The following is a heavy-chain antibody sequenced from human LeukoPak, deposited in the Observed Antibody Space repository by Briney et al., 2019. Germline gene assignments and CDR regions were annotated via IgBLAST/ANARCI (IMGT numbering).Heavy chain of an antibody. J-gene: IGHJ4*02. CDR3: ARATASGSYYGGFDY. Sequence: GGSLRLSCAASGFTFSSYSMNWVCQAPGKGLEWVSSISSSSSYIYYADSVKGRFTISRDNAKNSLYLQMNSLRAEDTAVYYCARATASGSYYGGFDYWGQGTLVTVSS. CDR1: GFTFSSYS. V-gene: IGHV3-21*01. CDR2: ISSSSSYI. D-gene: IGHD1-26*01.